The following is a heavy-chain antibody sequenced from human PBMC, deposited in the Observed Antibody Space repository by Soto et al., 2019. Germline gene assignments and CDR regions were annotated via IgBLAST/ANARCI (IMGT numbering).Heavy chain of an antibody. CDR3: AKDHPRKYYFDY. CDR1: GFTFSSYG. CDR2: ISYDGSNK. J-gene: IGHJ4*02. V-gene: IGHV3-30*18. Sequence: GGSLRLSCAASGFTFSSYGMHWVRQAPGKGLEWVAVISYDGSNKYYADSVKGRFTISRDNSKNTLYLQMNSLRAEDTAVYYCAKDHPRKYYFDYWGQGTLVTVSS.